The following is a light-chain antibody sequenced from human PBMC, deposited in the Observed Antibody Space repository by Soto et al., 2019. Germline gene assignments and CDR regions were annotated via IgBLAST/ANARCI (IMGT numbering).Light chain of an antibody. CDR3: SSYTSSILV. CDR2: DVS. J-gene: IGLJ3*02. CDR1: NSDIGGYDY. V-gene: IGLV2-11*01. Sequence: QSALTQPRSVSGSPGQSVTISCTGTNSDIGGYDYVSWYQQHPGKAPKLMIYDVSQRPSGVPDRFSGSKSGNTASLTISGLQAEDEADYYCSSYTSSILVFGGGTKLTVL.